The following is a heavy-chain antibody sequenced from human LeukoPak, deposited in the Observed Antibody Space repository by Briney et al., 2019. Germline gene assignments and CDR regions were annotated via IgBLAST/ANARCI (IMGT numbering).Heavy chain of an antibody. CDR1: GFTFDDYA. CDR2: ISWNSGSI. D-gene: IGHD3-10*01. J-gene: IGHJ5*02. CDR3: AKDRQSSGNYRWFDP. Sequence: GGSLRLSCAASGFTFDDYAMHWVRQAPGKCLEWVSGISWNSGSIGYADSVKGRFTISRDNAKNSLYLQMNSLTTEDTALYYCAKDRQSSGNYRWFDPWGQGTLVTVSS. V-gene: IGHV3-9*01.